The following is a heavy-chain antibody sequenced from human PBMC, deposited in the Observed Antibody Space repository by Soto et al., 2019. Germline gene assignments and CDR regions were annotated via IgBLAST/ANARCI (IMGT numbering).Heavy chain of an antibody. V-gene: IGHV3-33*01. CDR1: GFTFSSYG. CDR2: IWYDGSKK. CDR3: ARESNDYGDYVDAFDI. Sequence: QVQLVESGGGVVQPGRSLRLSCAASGFTFSSYGMHWVRQAPGKGLEWVAVIWYDGSKKYYADSVKGRFTISRDNSKNTLYLQMNSLRAEDTAVYYCARESNDYGDYVDAFDIWGQGTMVTVSS. D-gene: IGHD4-17*01. J-gene: IGHJ3*02.